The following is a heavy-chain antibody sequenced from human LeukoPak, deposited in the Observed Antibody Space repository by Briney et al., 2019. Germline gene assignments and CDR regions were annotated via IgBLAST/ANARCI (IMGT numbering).Heavy chain of an antibody. CDR2: INPNNGDT. D-gene: IGHD5-12*01. CDR3: ARGLGGYDSAHLDY. Sequence: ASVKVSCKASGYTFSDNFIHWVRQAPGQGLEWMGWINPNNGDTNYAQKFQGRVTVTRDTSISTAYMELSSLRFDDTAVYYCARGLGGYDSAHLDYWGQGTLVTVSS. J-gene: IGHJ4*02. V-gene: IGHV1-2*02. CDR1: GYTFSDNF.